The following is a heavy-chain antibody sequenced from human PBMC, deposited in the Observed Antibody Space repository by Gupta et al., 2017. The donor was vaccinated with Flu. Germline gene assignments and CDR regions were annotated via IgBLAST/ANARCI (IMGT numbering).Heavy chain of an antibody. CDR1: GFTFSTYS. CDR3: ARSWEPKAFTDY. Sequence: AASGFTFSTYSVNWVRQAPGKGLEWVSFISSSSSYIYYADSVKGRFTISRDNAKNSLYLQMNSLRAEDTAVYYCARSWEPKAFTDYWGQGTLVTVSS. V-gene: IGHV3-21*01. CDR2: ISSSSSYI. J-gene: IGHJ4*02. D-gene: IGHD1-1*01.